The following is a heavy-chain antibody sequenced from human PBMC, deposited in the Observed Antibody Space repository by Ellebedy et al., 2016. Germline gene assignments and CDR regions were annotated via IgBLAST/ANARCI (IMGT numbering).Heavy chain of an antibody. J-gene: IGHJ6*02. Sequence: ASVKVSXXASGYTFTGSYMHWVRQAPGQGLEWMGWINPNTGGTNYAQKFYGRVTMTRDMSISTAYMELSRLRSDDTAVYYCARVYRSSWYLEVWGHGTTVTVSS. D-gene: IGHD6-13*01. CDR3: ARVYRSSWYLEV. CDR2: INPNTGGT. V-gene: IGHV1-2*02. CDR1: GYTFTGSY.